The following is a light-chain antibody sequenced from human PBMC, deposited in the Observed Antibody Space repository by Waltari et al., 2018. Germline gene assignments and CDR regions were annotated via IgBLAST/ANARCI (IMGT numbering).Light chain of an antibody. CDR1: QSLRSN. V-gene: IGKV3-15*01. CDR3: QQYNSWPPWT. CDR2: GAS. J-gene: IGKJ1*01. Sequence: EIVMTQSPATLSVFPGERATLSCRASQSLRSNLAWYQQKPGQAPRLRIHGASTRATGIPARFSGSGSGTEFTLTISSLQSEDFAVYYCQQYNSWPPWTFGQGTKVEIK.